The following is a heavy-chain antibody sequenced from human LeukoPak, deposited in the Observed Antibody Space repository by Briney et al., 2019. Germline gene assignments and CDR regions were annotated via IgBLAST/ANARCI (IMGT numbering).Heavy chain of an antibody. CDR3: AKEYCSGGSCLNY. CDR2: IRYDGSNK. V-gene: IGHV3-30*02. CDR1: GFTFSSYG. J-gene: IGHJ4*02. D-gene: IGHD2-15*01. Sequence: QPGGSLRLSCAASGFTFSSYGMHWVRQAPGKGLEWVALIRYDGSNKYYADSVKGRFTISRDNSKNTLYLQMNSLRAEDTAVYYCAKEYCSGGSCLNYWGQGTLVTVSS.